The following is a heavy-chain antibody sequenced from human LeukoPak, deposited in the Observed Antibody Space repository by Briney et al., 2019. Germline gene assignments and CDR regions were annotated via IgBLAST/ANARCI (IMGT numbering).Heavy chain of an antibody. CDR3: ARDSVYSYAYWFDP. J-gene: IGHJ5*02. Sequence: PGGSLRLSCAASGFTVSNNYMNWVRQAPGKGLEWVSVIYSAGTTYYADSVRGRFTISKDNSKNTLYLQMNSLRAEDTAVYYCARDSVYSYAYWFDPWGQGTLVTVSS. CDR1: GFTVSNNY. CDR2: IYSAGTT. D-gene: IGHD5-18*01. V-gene: IGHV3-53*01.